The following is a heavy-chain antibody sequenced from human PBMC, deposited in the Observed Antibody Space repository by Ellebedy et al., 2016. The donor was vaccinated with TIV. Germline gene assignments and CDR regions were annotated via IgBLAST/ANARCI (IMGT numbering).Heavy chain of an antibody. D-gene: IGHD6-19*01. J-gene: IGHJ4*02. Sequence: GGSLRLSXAASGFTLSNAWMSWVRQAPGKGLEWVGRIKSKTDGGTTDYAAPVKGRFTISRDDSKNTLYLQMNSLKTEDTAVYYCTTSSYSSGWYLHYWGQGTLVTVSS. CDR2: IKSKTDGGTT. CDR1: GFTLSNAW. CDR3: TTSSYSSGWYLHY. V-gene: IGHV3-15*01.